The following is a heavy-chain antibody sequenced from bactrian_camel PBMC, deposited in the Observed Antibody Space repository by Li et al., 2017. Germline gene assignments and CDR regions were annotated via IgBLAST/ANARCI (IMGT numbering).Heavy chain of an antibody. Sequence: HVQLVESGGGTVPAGGSLKLSCVASGYLYSAYCMGWFRQIPDKEREGVAGIESDGSTSYADSVKGRFTVSQDSAKNILYLQMHSLKPEDTAMYYCARPLRFTDCNYRNWAAYVNSHWGQGTQVTVS. CDR3: ARPLRFTDCNYRNWAAYVNSH. CDR2: IESDGST. CDR1: GYLYSAYC. D-gene: IGHD8*01. J-gene: IGHJ4*01. V-gene: IGHV3S53*01.